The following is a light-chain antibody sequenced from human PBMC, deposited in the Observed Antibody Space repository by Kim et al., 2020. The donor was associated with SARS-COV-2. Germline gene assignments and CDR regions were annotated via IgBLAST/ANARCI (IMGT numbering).Light chain of an antibody. V-gene: IGKV1-17*01. J-gene: IGKJ5*01. Sequence: ASVGDRVTITCRESQDIGNDLGWYEQNPGRAPKRLIYGASNLQSGVPSRFSGSWSETEFTLTINSLQPEDFATYFCLQHRTYPITFGQGTRLEIK. CDR1: QDIGND. CDR3: LQHRTYPIT. CDR2: GAS.